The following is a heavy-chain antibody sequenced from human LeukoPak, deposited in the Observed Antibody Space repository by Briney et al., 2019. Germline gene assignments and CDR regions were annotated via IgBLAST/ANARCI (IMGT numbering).Heavy chain of an antibody. Sequence: PSETLSLTCTVSGGSIGSSSFYWGWIRQSPGQGLEWIETINYSGDTYYNPSLKSRVTISVDSSRNQFSLKLSSVTAADTAVYYCVRLQAVTGNFDYWGQGALVTVSS. CDR1: GGSIGSSSFY. J-gene: IGHJ4*02. V-gene: IGHV4-39*07. CDR2: INYSGDT. CDR3: VRLQAVTGNFDY. D-gene: IGHD1-20*01.